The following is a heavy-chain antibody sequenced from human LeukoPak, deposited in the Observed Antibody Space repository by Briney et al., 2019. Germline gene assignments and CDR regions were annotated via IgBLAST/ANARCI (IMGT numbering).Heavy chain of an antibody. CDR3: ARALTYYYDSSGYYSQVAWDY. CDR1: GYSISSGYY. D-gene: IGHD3-22*01. V-gene: IGHV4-38-2*02. J-gene: IGHJ4*02. CDR2: IYHSGST. Sequence: ASETLSLTCTVSGYSISSGYYWGWIRQPPGKGLEWIGSIYHSGSTYYNPSLKSRVTTSVDTSKNQFSLKLSSVTAADTAVYYCARALTYYYDSSGYYSQVAWDYWGQGTLVTVSS.